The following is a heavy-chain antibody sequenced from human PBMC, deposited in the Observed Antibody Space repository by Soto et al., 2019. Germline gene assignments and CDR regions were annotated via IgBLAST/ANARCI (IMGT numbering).Heavy chain of an antibody. J-gene: IGHJ4*02. CDR3: ARREVGTTLDFDY. V-gene: IGHV1-18*01. CDR2: ISAYNGNT. D-gene: IGHD1-26*01. CDR1: GYTFSSYG. Sequence: QVQLVQSGAEVKKPGASVKVSCKASGYTFSSYGISWVRQAPGQGLEWMGWISAYNGNTKYAQKLQGRVTMTTDTSTSTVYSELRSLTSDDTAVYYCARREVGTTLDFDYWGQGTLVTVSS.